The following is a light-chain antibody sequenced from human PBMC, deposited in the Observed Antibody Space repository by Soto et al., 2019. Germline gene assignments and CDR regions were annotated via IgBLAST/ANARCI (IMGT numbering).Light chain of an antibody. J-gene: IGLJ1*01. CDR2: VVS. V-gene: IGLV2-14*01. CDR1: SSDVGGYNY. Sequence: QSALTQPASVSGSPGRSITISCTGTSSDVGGYNYVSWYQQHPGKAPKLMIYVVSNRPSGVSNRFSGSKSGNTASLTISGLQAEDEADYHCSSYTSSSTYVFGTGTKVTVL. CDR3: SSYTSSSTYV.